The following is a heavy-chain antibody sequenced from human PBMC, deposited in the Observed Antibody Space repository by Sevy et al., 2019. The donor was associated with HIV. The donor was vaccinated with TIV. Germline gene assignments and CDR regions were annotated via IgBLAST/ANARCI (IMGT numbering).Heavy chain of an antibody. J-gene: IGHJ3*02. CDR2: ITGISTYT. CDR3: ARRGISNTRDAFDI. V-gene: IGHV3-11*06. D-gene: IGHD3-3*02. Sequence: GGSLRLSCAASGFTFSDYYMSWIRQAPGKGLEWVSYITGISTYTNYADSVKGRFTVSRDNARNSLYLQMNSLRAEDTAVYYCARRGISNTRDAFDIWGQGTMVTVSS. CDR1: GFTFSDYY.